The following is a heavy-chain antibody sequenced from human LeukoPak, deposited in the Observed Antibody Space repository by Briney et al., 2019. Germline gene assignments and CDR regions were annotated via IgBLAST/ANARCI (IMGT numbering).Heavy chain of an antibody. V-gene: IGHV4-38-2*02. CDR3: ARLSAIVGAALEYYYYYMDV. Sequence: PSETLSLTCSVSGYSISSGYYWGWIRQPPGKRLEWVGESNDSGGTNYNPSLKSRVTISADKSKNQVSLRLTSVTAADTAVYYCARLSAIVGAALEYYYYYMDVWGQGTTVTVSS. CDR1: GYSISSGYY. D-gene: IGHD1-26*01. J-gene: IGHJ6*03. CDR2: SNDSGGT.